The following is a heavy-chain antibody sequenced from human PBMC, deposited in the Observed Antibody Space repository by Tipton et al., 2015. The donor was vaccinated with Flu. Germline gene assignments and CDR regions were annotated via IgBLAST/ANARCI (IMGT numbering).Heavy chain of an antibody. D-gene: IGHD3-22*01. CDR3: ARGKYYYDSSGYSFDY. CDR1: GYTFTSYY. V-gene: IGHV1-46*01. J-gene: IGHJ4*02. CDR2: INPSGGST. Sequence: QLVQSGAEVKKPGASVKVSCKASGYTFTSYYMHWVRQAPGQGLEWMGIINPSGGSTSYAQKFQGRVTMTRDTSTSTVYMELSSLRSEDTAVYYCARGKYYYDSSGYSFDYWGQGTLVTVSS.